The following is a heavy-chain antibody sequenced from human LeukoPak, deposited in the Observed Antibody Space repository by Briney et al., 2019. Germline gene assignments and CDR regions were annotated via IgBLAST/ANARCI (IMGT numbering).Heavy chain of an antibody. CDR2: ISGSGGST. CDR3: TRDLSGHYSIDY. CDR1: GFTFSSYA. V-gene: IGHV3-23*01. J-gene: IGHJ4*02. Sequence: GGSLRLSCAASGFTFSSYAMSWVRQAPGKGLEWVSAISGSGGSTYYADSVKGRFTISRDNSKNTLYLQVNSLRPEDTAAYYCTRDLSGHYSIDYWGQGTLVTVSS. D-gene: IGHD3-22*01.